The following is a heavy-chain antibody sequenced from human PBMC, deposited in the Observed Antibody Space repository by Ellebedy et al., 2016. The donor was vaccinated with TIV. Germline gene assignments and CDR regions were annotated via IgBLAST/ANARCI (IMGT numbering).Heavy chain of an antibody. CDR2: IKQDGGEK. J-gene: IGHJ6*03. CDR3: ARYKRYSSGWSRGERYYQYMDV. D-gene: IGHD6-19*01. V-gene: IGHV3-7*01. CDR1: GFIFSSYW. Sequence: GESLKISXAASGFIFSSYWMSWVRQAPGKGLEWVANIKQDGGEKFYVDSAKGRFTISRDNATNSLYLQMNNLRAEDTAVYYCARYKRYSSGWSRGERYYQYMDVWGKGTTVTVSS.